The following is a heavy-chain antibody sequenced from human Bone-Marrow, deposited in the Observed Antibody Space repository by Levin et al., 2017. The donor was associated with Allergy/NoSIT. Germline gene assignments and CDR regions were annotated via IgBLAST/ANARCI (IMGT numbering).Heavy chain of an antibody. Sequence: ASVKVSCKASGYIFTDYYIHWVRQAPGQGLEWMGWINPNSGGTKYAQKFQGRVTMTRDTSISTAYVDLSRLRFDDTAVYYCVRAIASGGNTYYYYYMDVWGKGTTVTVSS. J-gene: IGHJ6*03. D-gene: IGHD3-16*01. CDR1: GYIFTDYY. V-gene: IGHV1-2*02. CDR2: INPNSGGT. CDR3: VRAIASGGNTYYYYYMDV.